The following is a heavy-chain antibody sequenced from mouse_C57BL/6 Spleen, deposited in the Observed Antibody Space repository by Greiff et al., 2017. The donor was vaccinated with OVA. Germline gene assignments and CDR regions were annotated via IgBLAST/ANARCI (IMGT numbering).Heavy chain of an antibody. CDR1: GYTFTSYW. J-gene: IGHJ3*01. V-gene: IGHV1-55*01. Sequence: VQLQQPGAELVKPGASVKMSCKASGYTFTSYWITWVKQRHGQGLEWIGDINPGSGSTNYNKKFKSKATLTVDKSSSTAYMQLSSLTSEDSAVYYCGRWGTAESYWGQGTLVTFSA. D-gene: IGHD3-3*01. CDR3: GRWGTAESY. CDR2: INPGSGST.